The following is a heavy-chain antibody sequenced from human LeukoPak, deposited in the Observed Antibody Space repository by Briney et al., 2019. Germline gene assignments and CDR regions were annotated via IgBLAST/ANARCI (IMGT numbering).Heavy chain of an antibody. J-gene: IGHJ3*02. V-gene: IGHV1-18*04. D-gene: IGHD3-3*01. CDR2: ISAYNGNT. Sequence: ASVKVSCKASGYTFTGYYMHWVRQAPGQGLEWMGWISAYNGNTNYAQKLQGRVTMTTDTSTSTAYMELRSLRSDDTAVYYCAKGRGQYYDFWSGYDIGAFDIWSQGTMVTVSS. CDR3: AKGRGQYYDFWSGYDIGAFDI. CDR1: GYTFTGYY.